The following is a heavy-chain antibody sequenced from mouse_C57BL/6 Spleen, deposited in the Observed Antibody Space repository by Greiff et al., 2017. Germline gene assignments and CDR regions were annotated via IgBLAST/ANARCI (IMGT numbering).Heavy chain of an antibody. CDR3: ARFYDYDGFAY. V-gene: IGHV5-4*01. CDR1: GFTFSSYA. Sequence: VQLKESGGGLVKPGGSLKLSCAASGFTFSSYALSWVRQTPEKRLEWVATISDGGSYTYYPDNVKGRFTISRDNAKNNMYLQMSHLKSEDTAMYYCARFYDYDGFAYWGQGTLVTVSA. D-gene: IGHD2-4*01. J-gene: IGHJ3*01. CDR2: ISDGGSYT.